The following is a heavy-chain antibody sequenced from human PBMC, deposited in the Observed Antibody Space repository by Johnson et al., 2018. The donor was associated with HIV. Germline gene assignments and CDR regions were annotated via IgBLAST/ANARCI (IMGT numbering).Heavy chain of an antibody. V-gene: IGHV3-33*01. CDR2: MWYAGSNK. CDR1: GFTFSRYG. CDR3: ARACRDGYTCDVFDI. Sequence: QVQVVESGGGVVQVGRSLRLSCEASGFTFSRYGMHWVRQAPGKGLEWVAVMWYAGSNKNYTESVKGRFSSSRDNSKNTLYLQMNSLRAEDTAVYYCARACRDGYTCDVFDIWGQGTMVTVSS. D-gene: IGHD5-24*01. J-gene: IGHJ3*02.